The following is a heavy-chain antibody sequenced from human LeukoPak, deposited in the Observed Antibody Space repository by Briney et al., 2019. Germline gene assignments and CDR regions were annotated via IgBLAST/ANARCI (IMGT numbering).Heavy chain of an antibody. CDR3: ARSGIGATEIDY. CDR2: ISGRGNYV. Sequence: GGSLRLSCAASGFTFSDYFMSWVRQAPGKGLEWLSYISGRGNYVDYAESLKGRITISRDNAKNSLYLQMNSLRAEDTAVYHCARSGIGATEIDYWGQGTLVTVSS. V-gene: IGHV3-11*06. CDR1: GFTFSDYF. J-gene: IGHJ4*02. D-gene: IGHD6-13*01.